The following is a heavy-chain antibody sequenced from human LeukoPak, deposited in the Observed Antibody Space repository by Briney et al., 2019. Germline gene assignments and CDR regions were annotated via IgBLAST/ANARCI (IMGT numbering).Heavy chain of an antibody. CDR3: ARGGRSVVVPVAMMPDY. CDR2: IWYDGSNK. V-gene: IGHV3-33*01. D-gene: IGHD2-2*01. CDR1: GFTFNNYA. J-gene: IGHJ4*02. Sequence: GRSLRLSCAASGFTFNNYAMHWVRQAPGKGLECVAVIWYDGSNKYYADSVKGRFTISRDNSKNTLYLQMNSLRAEDTAVYYCARGGRSVVVPVAMMPDYRGQGTLVTVSS.